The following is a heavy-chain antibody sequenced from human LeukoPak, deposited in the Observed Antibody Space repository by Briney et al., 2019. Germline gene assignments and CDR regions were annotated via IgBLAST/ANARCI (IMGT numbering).Heavy chain of an antibody. CDR2: ISGSGGST. CDR1: GFTFSSYA. Sequence: PGGSLRLSCAASGFTFSSYAMSWVRQAPGKGLEWVSAISGSGGSTYYADSVKGRFTISRDNSKNTLYLQMNSLRAEDTAVYYCAKVGHSVRIVLMVYAIGSSNDAFDIWGQGTMVTVSS. CDR3: AKVGHSVRIVLMVYAIGSSNDAFDI. V-gene: IGHV3-23*01. D-gene: IGHD2-8*01. J-gene: IGHJ3*02.